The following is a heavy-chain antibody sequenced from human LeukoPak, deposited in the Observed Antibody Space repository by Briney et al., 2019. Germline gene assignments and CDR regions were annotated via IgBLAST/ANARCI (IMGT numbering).Heavy chain of an antibody. CDR3: ARSRVTMVRGSPNWNFDY. J-gene: IGHJ4*02. D-gene: IGHD3-10*01. CDR2: IYYGGST. Sequence: SETLSLTCTVSGGSINTYYWSWIRQPPGKGLEWIGYIYYGGSTNYNPSLKSRVIILVDTSKNQFSLKLSSVTAADTAVYYCARSRVTMVRGSPNWNFDYWGQGILVTVSS. V-gene: IGHV4-59*01. CDR1: GGSINTYY.